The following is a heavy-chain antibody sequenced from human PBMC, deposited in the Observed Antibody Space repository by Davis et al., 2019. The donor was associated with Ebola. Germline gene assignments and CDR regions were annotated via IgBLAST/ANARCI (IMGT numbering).Heavy chain of an antibody. CDR2: ISWNSGSI. CDR1: GFTFSSYG. CDR3: AKDAGPIGSSSDY. D-gene: IGHD6-6*01. Sequence: PGGSLRLSCAASGFTFSSYGMHWVRQAPGKGLEWVSGISWNSGSIGYADSVKGRFTISRDNAKNSLYLQMNSLRAEDTALYYCAKDAGPIGSSSDYWGQGTLVTVSS. J-gene: IGHJ4*02. V-gene: IGHV3-9*01.